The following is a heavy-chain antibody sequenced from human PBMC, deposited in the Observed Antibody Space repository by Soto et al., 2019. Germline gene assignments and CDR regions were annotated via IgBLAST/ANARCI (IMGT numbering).Heavy chain of an antibody. CDR2: INAGNGNT. Sequence: GASVTVCCKASGYTFTSYARQWVRQAPGQRLEWMGWINAGNGNTKYSQKFQGRVTITRDTSASTAYMELSSLRSEDTAVYYCARDLGGWPDYWGQGTLVTVSS. D-gene: IGHD2-15*01. CDR3: ARDLGGWPDY. CDR1: GYTFTSYA. J-gene: IGHJ4*02. V-gene: IGHV1-3*01.